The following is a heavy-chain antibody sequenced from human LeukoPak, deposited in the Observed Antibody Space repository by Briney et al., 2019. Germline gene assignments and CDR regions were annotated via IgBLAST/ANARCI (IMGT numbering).Heavy chain of an antibody. Sequence: SETLSLTCTVSGATISSFYWSWVRQSAGKGLEWIGRIDTSGSTHYNPSLGSRVTMSLDTSKNQFSLNLSSVTVADTAVYYCARGLGGASYYMDVWGKGTTVTVS. V-gene: IGHV4-4*07. D-gene: IGHD3-16*01. CDR2: IDTSGST. J-gene: IGHJ6*03. CDR1: GATISSFY. CDR3: ARGLGGASYYMDV.